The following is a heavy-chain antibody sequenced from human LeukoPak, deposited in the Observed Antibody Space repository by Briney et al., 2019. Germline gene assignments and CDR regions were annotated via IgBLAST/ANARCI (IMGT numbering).Heavy chain of an antibody. CDR3: ARGRYDFWSGYSLNWLDP. J-gene: IGHJ5*02. CDR2: ISSSGSTI. V-gene: IGHV3-48*03. Sequence: PGGSLRLSCAASGFTFSSYEMNWVRQAPGKGLEWVSYISSSGSTIYYADSVKGRFTISRDNAKNSLYLQMNSLRAEDTAVYYCARGRYDFWSGYSLNWLDPWGQGTLVTVSS. D-gene: IGHD3-3*01. CDR1: GFTFSSYE.